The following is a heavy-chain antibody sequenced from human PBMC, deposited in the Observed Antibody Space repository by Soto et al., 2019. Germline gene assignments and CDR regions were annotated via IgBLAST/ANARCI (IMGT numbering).Heavy chain of an antibody. J-gene: IGHJ6*02. CDR1: GGSISSSSYY. D-gene: IGHD2-21*01. CDR2: IYYSGST. V-gene: IGHV4-39*01. CDR3: ALWPAKDGYYYYGMDV. Sequence: ASETLSLTCTVGGGSISSSSYYWGWIRQPPGKGLEWIGSIYYSGSTYYNPSLKSRVTISVDTSKNQFSLKLSSVTAADTAVYYCALWPAKDGYYYYGMDVWGQGTTVTVSS.